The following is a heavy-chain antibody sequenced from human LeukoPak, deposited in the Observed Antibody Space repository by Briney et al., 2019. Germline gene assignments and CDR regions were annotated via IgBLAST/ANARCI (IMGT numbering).Heavy chain of an antibody. Sequence: ASVKVSCKASGYTFTSYAMNWVRQAPGQGLEWMGWINTNTGNPAYAQGFTGRFVFSLDTTVSTAYLQISSLKAEDTAVYYCASGPLRRYYDSSGYYPFWGQGALVTVSS. V-gene: IGHV7-4-1*02. CDR2: INTNTGNP. CDR3: ASGPLRRYYDSSGYYPF. D-gene: IGHD3-22*01. CDR1: GYTFTSYA. J-gene: IGHJ4*02.